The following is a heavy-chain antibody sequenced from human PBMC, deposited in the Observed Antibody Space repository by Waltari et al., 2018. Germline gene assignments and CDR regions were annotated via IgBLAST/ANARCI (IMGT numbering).Heavy chain of an antibody. V-gene: IGHV1-2*06. Sequence: QVQLVQSGAEVKKPGASVKVSCKASGYPFTGYYMHWVRQAPGQGLEWMGRINPNSGGENSARKVQGRVTMTRDTSISTAYRELSRLRSDDTAVYYCARTYSGSYYGSYYYYYGMDVWGQGTTVTVSS. CDR2: INPNSGGE. J-gene: IGHJ6*02. D-gene: IGHD1-26*01. CDR1: GYPFTGYY. CDR3: ARTYSGSYYGSYYYYYGMDV.